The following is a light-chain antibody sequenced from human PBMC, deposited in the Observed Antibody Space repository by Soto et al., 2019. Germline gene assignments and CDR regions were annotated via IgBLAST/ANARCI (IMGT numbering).Light chain of an antibody. CDR3: QSYDGSLSAPVV. J-gene: IGLJ2*01. CDR1: SSNIGAFYD. V-gene: IGLV1-40*01. CDR2: GNT. Sequence: QSVLTQPPSVSGAPGQRVTISCTGSSSNIGAFYDVHWYQHLPGTAPKLLIYGNTNRPSGVPDRFSGSKSGTSASLTITGLQADDEADYYCQSYDGSLSAPVVFGGGTKLTVL.